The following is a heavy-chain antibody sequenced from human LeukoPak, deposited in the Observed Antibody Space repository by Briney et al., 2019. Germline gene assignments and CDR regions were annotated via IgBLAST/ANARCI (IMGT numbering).Heavy chain of an antibody. J-gene: IGHJ4*02. CDR3: ARWPYSSSYYFDY. V-gene: IGHV3-21*01. D-gene: IGHD6-6*01. CDR1: GFTFSGYY. CDR2: ITSGTTYI. Sequence: GGSLRLSCAASGFTFSGYYMSWVRQSPEKGLEWVSSITSGTTYIYYADSVRGRFTLSRDNAKNSLYLQMNSLRAEDTAVYYCARWPYSSSYYFDYWGQGTLVTVSS.